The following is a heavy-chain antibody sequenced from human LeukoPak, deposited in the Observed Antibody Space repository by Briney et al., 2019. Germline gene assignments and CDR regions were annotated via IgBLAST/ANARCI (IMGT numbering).Heavy chain of an antibody. D-gene: IGHD1-26*01. J-gene: IGHJ4*02. CDR1: GFTFDDYA. Sequence: PGGSLRLSCAASGFTFDDYAMHWVRQAPGKGLEWVSGISWNSGSIVYADSVKGRFTISRDNAKNSLYLQMNSLRAEDMALYYCAKESDKWELLRGAFDYWGQGTLVTVSS. CDR2: ISWNSGSI. V-gene: IGHV3-9*03. CDR3: AKESDKWELLRGAFDY.